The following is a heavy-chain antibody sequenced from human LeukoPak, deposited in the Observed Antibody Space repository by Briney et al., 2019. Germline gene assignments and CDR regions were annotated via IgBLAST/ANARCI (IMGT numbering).Heavy chain of an antibody. CDR3: ARGPSTWDILTGGPNDY. J-gene: IGHJ4*02. V-gene: IGHV1-8*03. Sequence: AASVKVSCKASGYTFTSYDINWVRQATGQGLEWMGWMNPNSGNTGYAQKFQGRVTITRNTSISTAYMELSSLRSEDTAVYYCARGPSTWDILTGGPNDYWGQGTLVTVSS. CDR1: GYTFTSYD. D-gene: IGHD3-9*01. CDR2: MNPNSGNT.